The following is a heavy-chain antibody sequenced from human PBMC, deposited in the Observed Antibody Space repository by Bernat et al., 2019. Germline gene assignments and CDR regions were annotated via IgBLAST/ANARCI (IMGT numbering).Heavy chain of an antibody. Sequence: QVQLVESGGGVVQPGGSLRLSCATSGFTFNSYGMHWVRQAPGKGLEWVAFIRYDGSNKNHADSVKGRFTFSRDNSKNTLYLQMNSLRGEDTAVYYCAKDRGRGYTYGVGGDDYWGQGTLVTVSS. CDR2: IRYDGSNK. D-gene: IGHD5-18*01. CDR3: AKDRGRGYTYGVGGDDY. J-gene: IGHJ4*02. CDR1: GFTFNSYG. V-gene: IGHV3-30*02.